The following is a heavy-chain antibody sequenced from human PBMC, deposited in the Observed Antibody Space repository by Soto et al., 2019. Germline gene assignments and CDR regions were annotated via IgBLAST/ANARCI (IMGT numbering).Heavy chain of an antibody. V-gene: IGHV4-30-2*01. Sequence: SETLSLTCTVSGGSINSGGYSWTWIRQPPGKGLEWIGLINHTGTTYYNPSLKSRVTISVDTSKNQFSLKLSSVTAADTAVYYCAREQWLDQNWFDPWGQGTLVTVSS. CDR2: INHTGTT. CDR1: GGSINSGGYS. J-gene: IGHJ5*02. CDR3: AREQWLDQNWFDP. D-gene: IGHD6-19*01.